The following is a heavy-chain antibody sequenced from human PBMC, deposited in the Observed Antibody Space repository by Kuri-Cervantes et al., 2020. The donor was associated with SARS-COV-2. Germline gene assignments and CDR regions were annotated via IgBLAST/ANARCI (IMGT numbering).Heavy chain of an antibody. V-gene: IGHV3-48*02. D-gene: IGHD3-9*01. CDR3: ARTYYDILTGYCPFDY. Sequence: GESLKISCAASGFTFSSYSMNWVRQAPGKGLGWVSYISSSSSTIYYADSVKGRFTISRDNAKNSLYLQMNSLRDEDTAVYYCARTYYDILTGYCPFDYWGQGTLVTVSS. CDR1: GFTFSSYS. J-gene: IGHJ4*02. CDR2: ISSSSSTI.